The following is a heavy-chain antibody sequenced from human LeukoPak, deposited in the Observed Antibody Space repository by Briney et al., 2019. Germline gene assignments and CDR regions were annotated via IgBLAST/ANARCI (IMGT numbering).Heavy chain of an antibody. CDR3: ARVDYGDYLYYFDY. CDR1: SASISSSGHY. V-gene: IGHV4-39*07. CDR2: LSYSGST. J-gene: IGHJ4*02. D-gene: IGHD4-17*01. Sequence: PSETPSLTCTVSSASISSSGHYWAWIRQPPGGGLGYIGTLSYSGSTYYNPSLKSRVTISVDTSKNQFSLKLSSVTAADTAVYYCARVDYGDYLYYFDYWGQGTLVTVSS.